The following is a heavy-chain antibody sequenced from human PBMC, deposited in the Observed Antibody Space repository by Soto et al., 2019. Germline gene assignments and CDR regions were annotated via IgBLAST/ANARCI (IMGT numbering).Heavy chain of an antibody. J-gene: IGHJ4*02. Sequence: EVQLVESGGGLVKPGGSLRLSCAGSGFTFSNVWMNWVRQAPGKGLEWVGRIKSETDGGTIDYAAPVKGRFTISRDDSNNTLYLQMNSLKTEDTATYYCTRLALKYNSDWYPLSDWGQGTRVTVSS. CDR1: GFTFSNVW. CDR3: TRLALKYNSDWYPLSD. CDR2: IKSETDGGTI. D-gene: IGHD6-19*01. V-gene: IGHV3-15*07.